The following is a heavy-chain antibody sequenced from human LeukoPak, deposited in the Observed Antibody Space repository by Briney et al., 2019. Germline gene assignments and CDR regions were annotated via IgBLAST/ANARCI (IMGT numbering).Heavy chain of an antibody. CDR2: ISYDGSNK. D-gene: IGHD5-18*01. Sequence: PGGSLRLSCAASGFTFSSYAMSWVRQAPGKGLEWVAVISYDGSNKYYADSVKGRFTISRDNSKNTLYLQMNSLRAEDTAVYYCARGADTAMVTGFDYWGQGTLVTVSS. CDR3: ARGADTAMVTGFDY. CDR1: GFTFSSYA. V-gene: IGHV3-30-3*01. J-gene: IGHJ4*02.